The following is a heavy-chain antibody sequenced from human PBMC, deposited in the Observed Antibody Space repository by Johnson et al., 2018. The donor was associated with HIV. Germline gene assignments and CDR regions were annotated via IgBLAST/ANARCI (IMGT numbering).Heavy chain of an antibody. Sequence: VQLVESGGGLIQPGGSLRLSCAASGFSVSSNYMSWDRQAPGKGLEWVSVIYSGGSTYYADSVKGRFTISRDNSKNTLYLQINSLRAEDTAVYYCTTGLYWNDAFDIWGQGTMVTVSS. CDR1: GFSVSSNY. D-gene: IGHD1-1*01. V-gene: IGHV3-53*01. CDR2: IYSGGST. CDR3: TTGLYWNDAFDI. J-gene: IGHJ3*02.